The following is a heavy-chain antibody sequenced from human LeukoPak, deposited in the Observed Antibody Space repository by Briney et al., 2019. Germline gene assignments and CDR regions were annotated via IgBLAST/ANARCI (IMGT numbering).Heavy chain of an antibody. CDR3: ARVLAATNWFDP. CDR2: IYYSGST. CDR1: GGSISSHY. V-gene: IGHV4-59*11. Sequence: SETLSLTCTVSGGSISSHYWSWIRQPPGKGLEWIGYIYYSGSTNYNPSLKSRVTISVDTSKNQFSLKLSSVTAADTAVYYCARVLAATNWFDPWGQGTLVTVSS. D-gene: IGHD6-13*01. J-gene: IGHJ5*02.